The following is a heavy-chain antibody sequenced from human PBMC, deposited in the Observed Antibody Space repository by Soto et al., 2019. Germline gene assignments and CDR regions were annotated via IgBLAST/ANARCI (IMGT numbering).Heavy chain of an antibody. CDR2: ISAYNGNT. V-gene: IGHV1-18*01. J-gene: IGHJ6*02. D-gene: IGHD5-18*01. CDR3: ARLDSDYDYYYAMDV. Sequence: QVQLVQSGAEVKKPGASVKVSCKASGYTFTRYGISWVRQAPGQGLEWVGWISAYNGNTNYAQKLQGRVTMTNDTSTSTVYMELRSLRSDDTAVYYCARLDSDYDYYYAMDVWGHGTTVTVSS. CDR1: GYTFTRYG.